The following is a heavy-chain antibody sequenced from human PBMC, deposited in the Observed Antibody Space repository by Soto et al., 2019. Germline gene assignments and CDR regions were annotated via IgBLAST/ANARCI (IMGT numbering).Heavy chain of an antibody. CDR1: GFTLSRYA. V-gene: IGHV3-30*04. Sequence: GGSLRLSCAASGFTLSRYAIHWVRQAPGKGLEWVAVISRDGSNKYYVDSVKGRFTISRDNSKNTLYLQMNSLRDEDTAVYYCARSRNSAVADSFDFWGQGTLVTVSS. CDR2: ISRDGSNK. CDR3: ARSRNSAVADSFDF. D-gene: IGHD3-10*01. J-gene: IGHJ4*02.